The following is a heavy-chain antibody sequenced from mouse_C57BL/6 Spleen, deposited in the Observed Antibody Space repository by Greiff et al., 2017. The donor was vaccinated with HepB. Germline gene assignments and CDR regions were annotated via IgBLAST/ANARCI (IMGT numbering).Heavy chain of an antibody. Sequence: EVKLVDSGEGLVKPGGSLKLSCAASGFTFSSYAMSWVRQTPEKRLEWVAYISSGGDYIYYADTVKGRFTISRDNARNTLYLQMSSLKSEDTAMYYCTRERRYFDVWGTGTTVTVSS. CDR2: ISSGGDYI. V-gene: IGHV5-9-1*02. CDR1: GFTFSSYA. CDR3: TRERRYFDV. J-gene: IGHJ1*03.